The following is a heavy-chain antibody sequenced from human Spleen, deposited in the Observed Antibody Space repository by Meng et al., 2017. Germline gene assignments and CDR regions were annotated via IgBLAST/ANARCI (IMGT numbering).Heavy chain of an antibody. J-gene: IGHJ5*02. CDR2: ISYSGST. CDR1: GGSISSGGYY. V-gene: IGHV4-31*03. Sequence: VTLQEPVPGLVNPSQTLSLTCTVSGGSISSGGYYWSWIRQHPGKGLEWIGYISYSGSTYYNPSLKSRDTISVDTSKNQFSLKLSSVTAADTAVYYCASGRFGWFDPWGQGTLVTVSS. D-gene: IGHD3-16*01. CDR3: ASGRFGWFDP.